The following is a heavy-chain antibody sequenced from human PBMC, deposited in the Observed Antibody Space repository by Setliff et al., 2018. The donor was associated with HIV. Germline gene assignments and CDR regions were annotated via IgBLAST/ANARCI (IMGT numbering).Heavy chain of an antibody. J-gene: IGHJ4*02. CDR1: GTTFSAYL. D-gene: IGHD2-21*01. Sequence: SVKVSCKASGTTFSAYLFTWVRQAPGQGFEWMGGIIPILGTEKYAQKFHGRVTLTADMSTNTAYMELRSLTSEDTAVYYCARDHQTMLWLDYWGQGTLVTVSS. V-gene: IGHV1-69*10. CDR3: ARDHQTMLWLDY. CDR2: IIPILGTE.